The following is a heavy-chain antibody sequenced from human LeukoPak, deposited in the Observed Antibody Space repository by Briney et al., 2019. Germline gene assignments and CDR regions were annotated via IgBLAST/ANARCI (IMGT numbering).Heavy chain of an antibody. Sequence: PSETLSLTCAVYGGSFSGYYWSWIRQPPGKGLEWIGEINHSGSTNYNPSLKSRVNISVDTSKNQFSLKLSSVTAADTAVYYCARHLQQLVRTPSNWFDPWGQGTLVTVSS. CDR2: INHSGST. CDR3: ARHLQQLVRTPSNWFDP. CDR1: GGSFSGYY. J-gene: IGHJ5*02. D-gene: IGHD6-13*01. V-gene: IGHV4-34*01.